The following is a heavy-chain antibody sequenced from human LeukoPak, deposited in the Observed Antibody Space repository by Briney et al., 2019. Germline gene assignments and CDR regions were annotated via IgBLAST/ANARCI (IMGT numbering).Heavy chain of an antibody. J-gene: IGHJ4*02. CDR2: ITGSGHST. CDR3: ARGSGSSWYFYFDY. CDR1: GLTFISYG. V-gene: IGHV3-23*01. Sequence: GGSLRLSCAASGLTFISYGMNWVRQAPGKGLEWVSAITGSGHSTYYADSVKGRFTISRDNAKNSVYLQMNSLRAEDTALYYCARGSGSSWYFYFDYWGQGTLVTVSS. D-gene: IGHD6-13*01.